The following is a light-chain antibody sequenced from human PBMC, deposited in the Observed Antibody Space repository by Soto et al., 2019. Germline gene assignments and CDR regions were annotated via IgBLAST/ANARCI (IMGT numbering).Light chain of an antibody. J-gene: IGKJ1*01. Sequence: IQMTQSPSTLSASVGDRVTFTSRASQSISTWLAWYQQKPGKAPKLLIYKASTLEVGVPSRFSGSGSGTEFTLTISTLQSSDVAIYYCQQYKIYPWTFGQGTKV. V-gene: IGKV1-5*03. CDR2: KAS. CDR3: QQYKIYPWT. CDR1: QSISTW.